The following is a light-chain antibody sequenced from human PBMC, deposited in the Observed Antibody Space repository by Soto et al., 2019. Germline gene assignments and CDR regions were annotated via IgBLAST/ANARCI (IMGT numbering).Light chain of an antibody. CDR1: QGISSY. J-gene: IGKJ1*01. CDR3: QQYYSYPWT. CDR2: AAS. V-gene: IGKV1-8*01. Sequence: AIRMTQSPSSFSASTGDRVTITCRVSQGISSYLAWYQQKPGKAPKLLIYAASTLQSGVPSRFSGSGSGTDFTLTISCLQSEDFATYYCQQYYSYPWTFGQGTKVEIK.